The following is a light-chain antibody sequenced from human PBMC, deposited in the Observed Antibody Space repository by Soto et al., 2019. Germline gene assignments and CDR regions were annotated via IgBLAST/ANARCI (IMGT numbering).Light chain of an antibody. CDR1: SGSIASYY. Sequence: NVVLTQPHSVSESPGKAVTISCTRNSGSIASYYVQWYQQRPGSAPTTVIYEYKQRPSRFPDRFSGSIDTSSNSASLTISRLNTEDEADYYFQSYDSSNHVFGTRTKATV. V-gene: IGLV6-57*04. CDR3: QSYDSSNHV. J-gene: IGLJ1*01. CDR2: EYK.